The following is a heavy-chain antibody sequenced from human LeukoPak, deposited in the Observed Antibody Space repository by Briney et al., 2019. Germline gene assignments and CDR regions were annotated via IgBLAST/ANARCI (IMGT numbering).Heavy chain of an antibody. CDR2: IHYLGSI. CDR1: GDSMSHYY. CDR3: ARTGTTFFDY. J-gene: IGHJ4*02. D-gene: IGHD1-7*01. V-gene: IGHV4-59*01. Sequence: SETLSLTCSVSGDSMSHYYWSWIRQPPGKGLEWIGYIHYLGSIKYNPSLKSRLTILVDTSKSHFSLRLTSVTAADTAIYYCARTGTTFFDYWGQGSLVTVSS.